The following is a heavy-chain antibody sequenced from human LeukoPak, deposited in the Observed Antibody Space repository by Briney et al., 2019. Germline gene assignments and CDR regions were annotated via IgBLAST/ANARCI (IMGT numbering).Heavy chain of an antibody. CDR3: ARGWPITMVRGVIYRGTDY. D-gene: IGHD3-10*01. CDR1: GYTFTSYD. CDR2: MNPNSGNT. Sequence: GASVKVSCKASGYTFTSYDINWVRQATGQGLEWMGWMNPNSGNTGYAQKFQGRVTMTRNTSISTAYMELSSLRSEDTAVYYCARGWPITMVRGVIYRGTDYWGQGTLVTVSS. J-gene: IGHJ4*02. V-gene: IGHV1-8*02.